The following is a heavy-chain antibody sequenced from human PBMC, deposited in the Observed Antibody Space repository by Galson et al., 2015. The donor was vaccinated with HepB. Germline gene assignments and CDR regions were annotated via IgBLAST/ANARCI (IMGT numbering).Heavy chain of an antibody. CDR3: AGLEQQLVRYHQNYFQH. J-gene: IGHJ1*01. V-gene: IGHV3-48*02. D-gene: IGHD6-13*01. Sequence: SLRLSCAASGFTFSSYSMNWVRQAPGKGLEWISYISGSRGTIYYADSVKGRFTISRNNAKNLLYLQMNSLRDDDTAVYYCAGLEQQLVRYHQNYFQHWGQGTLVTVSS. CDR1: GFTFSSYS. CDR2: ISGSRGTI.